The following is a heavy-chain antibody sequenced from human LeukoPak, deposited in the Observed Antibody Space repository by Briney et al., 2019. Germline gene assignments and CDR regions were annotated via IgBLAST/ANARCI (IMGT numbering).Heavy chain of an antibody. CDR1: GGSISSYY. J-gene: IGHJ4*02. CDR2: ISSSGST. CDR3: TRDSSGYDWFYDY. V-gene: IGHV4-4*07. D-gene: IGHD5-12*01. Sequence: SETLSLTCTVSGGSISSYYWSWLRQPAGKGLEWLGRISSSGSTNYNPSLKSRATMSVDTSKNQFSLMLSSVTAADTAVYYCTRDSSGYDWFYDYWGQGTLVTVSS.